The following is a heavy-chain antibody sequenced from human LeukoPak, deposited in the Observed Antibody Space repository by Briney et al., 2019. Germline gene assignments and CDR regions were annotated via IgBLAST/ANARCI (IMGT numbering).Heavy chain of an antibody. CDR1: GFTFSSYA. CDR3: AKGSSGSRPYYFDY. J-gene: IGHJ4*02. Sequence: GGSLRLSCAASGFTFSSYAMSWVRQAPGEGLEWVSAITDSGGSTYYADSVKGRFTISRDNSKNTLYLQMNTLRAEDTAIYYCAKGSSGSRPYYFDYWAQGTLVTVSS. D-gene: IGHD3-22*01. CDR2: ITDSGGST. V-gene: IGHV3-23*01.